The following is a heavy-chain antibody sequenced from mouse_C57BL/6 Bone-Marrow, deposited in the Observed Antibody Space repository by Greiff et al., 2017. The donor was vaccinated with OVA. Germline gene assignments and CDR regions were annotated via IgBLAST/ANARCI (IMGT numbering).Heavy chain of an antibody. V-gene: IGHV14-4*01. CDR3: TPWGVIY. CDR1: GFNIKDDY. Sequence: EVMLVESGAELVRPGASVKLSCTASGFNIKDDYMHWVKQRPEQGLEWIGWIDPENGDTEYASKFQGKATITADTSSNTAYLQLSSLTSEDTAVYYCTPWGVIYWGQGTTLTVSS. CDR2: IDPENGDT. J-gene: IGHJ2*01.